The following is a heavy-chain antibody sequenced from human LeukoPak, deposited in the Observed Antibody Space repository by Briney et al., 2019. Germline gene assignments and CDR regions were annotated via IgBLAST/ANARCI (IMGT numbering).Heavy chain of an antibody. CDR1: GGSISSYY. CDR2: IYYSGGT. Sequence: LETLSLTCTVSGGSISSYYWSWIRQPPGKGLEWIGNIYYSGGTNYNPSLKSRVTISVDTSKNQFSLKLSSVTAADTAVYYCTRGSIAYYYMDVWGKGTTVTISS. J-gene: IGHJ6*03. D-gene: IGHD3-22*01. V-gene: IGHV4-59*01. CDR3: TRGSIAYYYMDV.